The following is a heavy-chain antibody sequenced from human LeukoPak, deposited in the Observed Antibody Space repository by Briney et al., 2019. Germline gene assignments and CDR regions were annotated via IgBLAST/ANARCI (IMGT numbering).Heavy chain of an antibody. V-gene: IGHV4-38-2*02. D-gene: IGHD3-3*01. Sequence: SETLSLTCTVSGYSISSGYYWGWIRQPPGKGLEWIGSIYHSGSTYYNPSLKSRVTISVDTSKNQFSLKLSSVTAADTAVYYCAREHAQGLIFSYAFDIWGQGTMVTVSS. J-gene: IGHJ3*02. CDR2: IYHSGST. CDR1: GYSISSGYY. CDR3: AREHAQGLIFSYAFDI.